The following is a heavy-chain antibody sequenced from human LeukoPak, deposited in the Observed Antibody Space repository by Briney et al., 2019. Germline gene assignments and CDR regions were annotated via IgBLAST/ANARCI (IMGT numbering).Heavy chain of an antibody. CDR2: MRRDGNEI. J-gene: IGHJ4*02. V-gene: IGHV3-7*03. CDR1: GFTFSTYW. Sequence: GGSLRLSCSASGFTFSTYWMSWVRQAPGKGLEWVANMRRDGNEIYYLDSVRGRFTISRDNTKNSLYLQMNSLRAEDTAVFYCARDQYDTWSRRGNFDSWGQGTLVIVSS. D-gene: IGHD3-3*01. CDR3: ARDQYDTWSRRGNFDS.